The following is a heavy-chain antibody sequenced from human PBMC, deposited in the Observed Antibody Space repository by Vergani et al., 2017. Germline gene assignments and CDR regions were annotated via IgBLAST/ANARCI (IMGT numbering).Heavy chain of an antibody. J-gene: IGHJ5*02. V-gene: IGHV2-5*01. CDR2: IYWNDDK. Sequence: QITLKESGPTLVKPTQTLTLTCTFSGLSLSTSGAGVGWIRQPPGKALEWLALIYWNDDKRYSPSLKSRLTITKDTSKNQVVLTMTNMDPVDTATYYCAHSSGWGWFDPWGQGTLVTVSS. CDR3: AHSSGWGWFDP. D-gene: IGHD6-19*01. CDR1: GLSLSTSGAG.